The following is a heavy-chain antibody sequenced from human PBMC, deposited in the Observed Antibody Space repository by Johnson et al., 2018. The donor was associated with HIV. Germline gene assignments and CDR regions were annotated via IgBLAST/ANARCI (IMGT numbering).Heavy chain of an antibody. V-gene: IGHV3-NL1*01. J-gene: IGHJ3*02. Sequence: QVQLVESGGGVVQPGRSLRLSCAASGFTFSSYGMHWVRQAPGKGLEWVAVIYSGGSTYYADSVKGRFTISRDNSKNTLYLKMNSLRAEDTAVYYCASRQGGIWGQGTMVTVSS. CDR1: GFTFSSYG. CDR2: IYSGGST. CDR3: ASRQGGI.